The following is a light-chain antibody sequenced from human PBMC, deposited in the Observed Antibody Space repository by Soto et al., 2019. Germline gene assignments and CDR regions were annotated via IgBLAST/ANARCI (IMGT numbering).Light chain of an antibody. Sequence: QSALTQPASVSGSPGQSITISCTGTSSDVGGYNYASWYQQHPGKAPKLMIYEVSNRPSGVSNRFSGSKSGNTASLTISGLQAEDEADYFCNSYGSTSTRYVFGTGTQLTVL. J-gene: IGLJ1*01. CDR3: NSYGSTSTRYV. CDR2: EVS. V-gene: IGLV2-14*01. CDR1: SSDVGGYNY.